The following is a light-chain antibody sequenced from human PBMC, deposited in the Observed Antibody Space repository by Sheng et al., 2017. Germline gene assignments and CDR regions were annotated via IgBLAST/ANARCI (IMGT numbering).Light chain of an antibody. V-gene: IGKV3-15*01. J-gene: IGKJ1*01. CDR3: QQYNYWPET. CDR2: GAS. CDR1: QSVSSN. Sequence: EAVMTQSPATLSVSPGEGATLSCRASQSVSSNLAWYQQKPGQAPXLLIYGASTRSIGIPARFXGRGSGTEFTLTISSLQSEDFAVYYCQQYNYWPETFGQGTKVEIK.